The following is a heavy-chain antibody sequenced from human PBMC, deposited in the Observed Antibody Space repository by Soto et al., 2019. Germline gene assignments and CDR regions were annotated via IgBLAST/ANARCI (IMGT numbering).Heavy chain of an antibody. J-gene: IGHJ4*02. CDR3: ARHWYGSGTHDPFDS. CDR2: IYYSGST. V-gene: IGHV4-59*08. CDR1: DGSISSYY. Sequence: QVQLQESGPGLVKPSETLSLTCTVSDGSISSYYWSWIRQPPGKGLEWIGYIYYSGSTVHNPSLKSRVTISVDTSKNQFSLKLSSVTAADTAVYFCARHWYGSGTHDPFDSWGEGTLVTVSS. D-gene: IGHD3-10*01.